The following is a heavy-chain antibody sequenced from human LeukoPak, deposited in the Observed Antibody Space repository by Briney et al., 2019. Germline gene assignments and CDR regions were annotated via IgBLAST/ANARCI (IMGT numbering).Heavy chain of an antibody. CDR1: SDSINSYY. V-gene: IGHV4-59*01. CDR2: IYYSGTT. CDR3: ARGGGAFDY. D-gene: IGHD3-16*01. Sequence: PSETLSLTCTVSSDSINSYYWSWIRQPPGKGLEWIGYIYYSGTTNYNPSLKSRITISIDTSKNQFSLKLSSVTAADTAVYYCARGGGAFDYWGQGTLVTVSS. J-gene: IGHJ4*02.